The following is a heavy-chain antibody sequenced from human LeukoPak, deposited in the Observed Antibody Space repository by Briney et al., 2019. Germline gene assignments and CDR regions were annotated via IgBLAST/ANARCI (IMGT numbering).Heavy chain of an antibody. Sequence: GGSLRLSCATSGFTFSSYSMNWVRQAPGKGLEWVSYISSSSSTIYYADSVKGRFTISRDNAKNSLYLQMNSLRAEDTAVYYCAKAGSSGYDYFDYWGQGTLVTVSS. J-gene: IGHJ4*02. CDR2: ISSSSSTI. CDR1: GFTFSSYS. D-gene: IGHD5-12*01. V-gene: IGHV3-48*04. CDR3: AKAGSSGYDYFDY.